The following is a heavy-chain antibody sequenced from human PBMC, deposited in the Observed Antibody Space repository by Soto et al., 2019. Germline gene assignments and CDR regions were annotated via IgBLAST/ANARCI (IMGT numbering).Heavy chain of an antibody. CDR1: GYTIIDYY. CDR2: ISPRSGGT. D-gene: IGHD3-9*01. J-gene: IGHJ4*02. V-gene: IGHV1-2*02. Sequence: ASVMVSCKASGYTIIDYYMNWVRQAPGQGFEWMGRISPRSGGTNYAQKFQGRVTMTWDTSLNTAYMELSSLISEDTAVYYCARPPGYISDWYYFDLWGQGTLVTVSS. CDR3: ARPPGYISDWYYFDL.